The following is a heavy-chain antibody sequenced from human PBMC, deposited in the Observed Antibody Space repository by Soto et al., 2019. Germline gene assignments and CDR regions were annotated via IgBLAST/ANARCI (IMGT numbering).Heavy chain of an antibody. CDR2: ISVYYGNT. V-gene: IGHV1-18*04. CDR3: ARGGLKGEGGVFAF. J-gene: IGHJ4*02. D-gene: IGHD3-16*01. CDR1: NYTFTSYG. Sequence: QVQLVQSGAEVRKPGASVKVSCKASNYTFTSYGISWVRQAPGQGLEWMGWISVYYGNTNYAQKGQERVTMTADTCTSTAYLELRSLTSDDTAVYYCARGGLKGEGGVFAFWGQGTLVTVSS.